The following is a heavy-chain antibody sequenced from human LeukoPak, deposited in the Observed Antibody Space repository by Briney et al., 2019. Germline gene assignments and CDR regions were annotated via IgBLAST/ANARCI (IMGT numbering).Heavy chain of an antibody. D-gene: IGHD1/OR15-1a*01. J-gene: IGHJ3*02. Sequence: GGSLRLSCASSGFSVSTSFMNWVRQAPGKGLEWVSVIYANNQTYYADAVKGRFTIARDNSERTVYLHMSELRAEDTGIYYCARTEEQVGDAFDIWGQGTVVTVSS. CDR3: ARTEEQVGDAFDI. V-gene: IGHV3-53*01. CDR1: GFSVSTSF. CDR2: IYANNQT.